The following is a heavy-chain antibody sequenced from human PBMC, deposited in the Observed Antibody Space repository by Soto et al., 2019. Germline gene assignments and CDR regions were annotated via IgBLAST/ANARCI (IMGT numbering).Heavy chain of an antibody. Sequence: PGGSLRLSCAASGFTFSSYAMHWVRQAPGKGLEWVAVISYDGSNKYYADSVMGRFTISRDNSKNTLYLQMNSLRAEDTAVYYCARDLENRVAATNQDYYYYGMDVWGQGTTVTVSS. V-gene: IGHV3-30-3*01. J-gene: IGHJ6*02. CDR2: ISYDGSNK. CDR3: ARDLENRVAATNQDYYYYGMDV. D-gene: IGHD2-15*01. CDR1: GFTFSSYA.